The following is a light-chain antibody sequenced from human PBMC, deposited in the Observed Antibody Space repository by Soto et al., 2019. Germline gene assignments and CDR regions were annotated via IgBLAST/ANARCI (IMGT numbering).Light chain of an antibody. CDR2: GAS. CDR3: QQATTFPLT. Sequence: DIQMTQSPSSVSSSVGDRVIISCRASQAFSNLLAWYQQKPGKAPKLLIYGASTLQGGVPSRFSGSESGTEFTLTISSVQPEYFATYYCQQATTFPLTFGGGTKVDIK. J-gene: IGKJ4*01. CDR1: QAFSNL. V-gene: IGKV1-12*01.